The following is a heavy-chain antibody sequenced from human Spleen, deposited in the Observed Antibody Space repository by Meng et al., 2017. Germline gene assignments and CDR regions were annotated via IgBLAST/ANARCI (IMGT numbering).Heavy chain of an antibody. CDR3: TRLNADKYNYYALDV. D-gene: IGHD2-2*01. Sequence: GGSLRLSCAASGFTFSSYEMNWVRQAPGKGLEWVSAISGSGGSTYYADSVKGRFTISRDNSKNTLYLQMDSLRIEDTAVYYCTRLNADKYNYYALDVWGQGTTVTVSS. V-gene: IGHV3-23*01. J-gene: IGHJ6*02. CDR2: ISGSGGST. CDR1: GFTFSSYE.